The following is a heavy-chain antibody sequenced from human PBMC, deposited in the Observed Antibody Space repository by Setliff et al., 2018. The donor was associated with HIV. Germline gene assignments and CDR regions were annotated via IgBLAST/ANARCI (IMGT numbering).Heavy chain of an antibody. J-gene: IGHJ3*02. CDR1: GYTFTSYG. Sequence: SVTVSCKASGYTFTSYGVSWVRQAPGQGLEWMGWISAYNRNVNYSQKVQGRVTMTTDTSTSTAYMELKNLKSDDTAVYYCARVLDPGIAVATHAFDIWGQGTMVTVSS. CDR3: ARVLDPGIAVATHAFDI. CDR2: ISAYNRNV. V-gene: IGHV1-18*01. D-gene: IGHD6-19*01.